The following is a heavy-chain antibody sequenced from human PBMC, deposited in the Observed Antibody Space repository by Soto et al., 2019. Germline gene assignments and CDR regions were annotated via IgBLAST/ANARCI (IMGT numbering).Heavy chain of an antibody. CDR3: ARDRHPLGYCNNGVCYGNGYVDY. D-gene: IGHD2-8*01. Sequence: QVQLVESGGGGVQPGRSLRLSCAASGFTFSTYAMDWVRQAPGKGLEWVAVISYDGSQKYYADSVEGRFTISRDNSKNTVFLQMNSLRGEDTAVYYCARDRHPLGYCNNGVCYGNGYVDYWGQGTLVTVSS. CDR1: GFTFSTYA. V-gene: IGHV3-30-3*01. J-gene: IGHJ4*02. CDR2: ISYDGSQK.